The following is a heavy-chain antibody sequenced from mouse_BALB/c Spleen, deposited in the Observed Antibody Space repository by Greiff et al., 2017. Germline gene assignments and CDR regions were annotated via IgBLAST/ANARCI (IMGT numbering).Heavy chain of an antibody. D-gene: IGHD1-2*01. Sequence: QVQLQQSAAELARPGASVKMSCKASGYTFTSYTMHWVKQRPGQGLEWIGYINPSSGYTEYNQKFKDKTTLTADKSSSTAYMQLSSLTSEDSAVYYCARRTNGYLAWFAYWGQGTLVTVSA. CDR2: INPSSGYT. V-gene: IGHV1-4*02. CDR1: GYTFTSYT. J-gene: IGHJ3*01. CDR3: ARRTNGYLAWFAY.